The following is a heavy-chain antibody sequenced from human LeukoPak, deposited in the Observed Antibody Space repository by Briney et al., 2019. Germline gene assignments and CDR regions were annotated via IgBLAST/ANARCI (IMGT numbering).Heavy chain of an antibody. CDR2: IIPIFGTA. CDR3: ARVVIAALSGLYYYYYMDV. J-gene: IGHJ6*03. D-gene: IGHD6-6*01. V-gene: IGHV1-69*05. CDR1: GGTFSSYA. Sequence: SVKVSCKASGGTFSSYAISWVRQAPGQGLEWMGGIIPIFGTANYAQKFQGRVTITTDESTSTACMELSSLRSEDTAVYYCARVVIAALSGLYYYYYMDVWGKGTTVTVSS.